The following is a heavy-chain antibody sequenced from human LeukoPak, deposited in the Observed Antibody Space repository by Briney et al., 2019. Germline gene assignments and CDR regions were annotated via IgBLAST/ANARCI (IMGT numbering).Heavy chain of an antibody. CDR2: ISYDGSEK. Sequence: GGSLRLSCAASGFTFSAHAMHWVRQAPGKGLEWVALISYDGSEKHYEDSVKGRFTISRDNSKNTLYLQMNSLRPEDTAVYYCATPGGSGWHPLDYWGQGTLSPSPQ. D-gene: IGHD6-19*01. J-gene: IGHJ4*02. CDR1: GFTFSAHA. CDR3: ATPGGSGWHPLDY. V-gene: IGHV3-30*03.